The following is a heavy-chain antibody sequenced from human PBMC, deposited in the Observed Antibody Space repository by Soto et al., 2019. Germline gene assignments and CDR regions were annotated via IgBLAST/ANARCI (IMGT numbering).Heavy chain of an antibody. CDR2: FGSAGDI. D-gene: IGHD3-16*01. V-gene: IGHV3-13*01. CDR3: ARGGPNWDYYFYGMDV. Sequence: GXSLRLSFAASGFTFSSYAMSWVRQAPVKGLEWVSTFGSAGDIYYSDSVKGRFTISRDNARNSLYLQMNSLRAADTAVYYCARGGPNWDYYFYGMDVWGQGTTVTVSS. CDR1: GFTFSSYA. J-gene: IGHJ6*02.